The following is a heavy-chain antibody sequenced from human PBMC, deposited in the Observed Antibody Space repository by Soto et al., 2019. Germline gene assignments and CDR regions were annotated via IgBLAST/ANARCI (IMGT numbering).Heavy chain of an antibody. CDR2: ISSSSSYI. Sequence: GGPLRLSCAAPGFTFSSYSMNWVRQAPGKGLEWVSSISSSSSYIYYADSVKGRFTISRDNAKNSLYLQMNSLRAEDTAVYYCARDRYYDTPTPFDYWGQGTLVTVSS. J-gene: IGHJ4*02. CDR1: GFTFSSYS. CDR3: ARDRYYDTPTPFDY. D-gene: IGHD3-22*01. V-gene: IGHV3-21*01.